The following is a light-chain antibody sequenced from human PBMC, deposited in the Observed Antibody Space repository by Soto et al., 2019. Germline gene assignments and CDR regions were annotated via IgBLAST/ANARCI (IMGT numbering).Light chain of an antibody. J-gene: IGKJ3*01. Sequence: DIQMTQSPASLSASVGDRVTITCRASQAIGNNLAWLQQKPGKAPKLLIYAASTLESGVPSRFSGSGYWTYFTLTISSLQPEDVATYYCQKYDSAPPRIAFGPGTKVDIK. V-gene: IGKV1-27*01. CDR3: QKYDSAPPRIA. CDR1: QAIGNN. CDR2: AAS.